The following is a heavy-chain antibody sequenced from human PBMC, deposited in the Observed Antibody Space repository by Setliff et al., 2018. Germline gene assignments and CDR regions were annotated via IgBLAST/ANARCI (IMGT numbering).Heavy chain of an antibody. CDR1: GYSFTTYY. Sequence: GASVKVSCKASGYSFTTYYMHWVRQAPGQGLEWMGTINTGGGSSSYTEKFQGRVTMTRDTSTTTFYLEMNSLTSEDTALYYCAKNREYYGSGAMGYFDYWGRGTLVTVSS. CDR2: INTGGGSS. D-gene: IGHD3-10*01. CDR3: AKNREYYGSGAMGYFDY. J-gene: IGHJ4*02. V-gene: IGHV1-46*01.